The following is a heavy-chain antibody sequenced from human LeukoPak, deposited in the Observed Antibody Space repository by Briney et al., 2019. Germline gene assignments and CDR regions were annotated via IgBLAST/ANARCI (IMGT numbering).Heavy chain of an antibody. CDR1: GGSISSRNYY. J-gene: IGHJ4*02. Sequence: SETLSLTCTVSGGSISSRNYYWAWVRQPPGEGLEWIGSISYSGGTSYNPSLRSRVTISIDTSKNQFTLKVNSVTAADTAMYYCVREDSGSSSDYWGQGTLVTVSS. CDR3: VREDSGSSSDY. CDR2: ISYSGGT. V-gene: IGHV4-39*02. D-gene: IGHD6-13*01.